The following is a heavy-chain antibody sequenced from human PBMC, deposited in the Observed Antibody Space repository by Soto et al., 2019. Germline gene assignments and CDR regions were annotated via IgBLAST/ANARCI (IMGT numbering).Heavy chain of an antibody. D-gene: IGHD2-21*01. V-gene: IGHV3-11*01. CDR2: ISSSGSTI. Sequence: GVSLRLSCAASGFTFSDYYMSWIRQAPGKGLEWVSYISSSGSTIHYADSVKGRFTISRDNAKNSLYLQMNSLRAEDTAVYFCARDCGGDCYGAFDIWGRGTMVTVSS. CDR1: GFTFSDYY. J-gene: IGHJ3*02. CDR3: ARDCGGDCYGAFDI.